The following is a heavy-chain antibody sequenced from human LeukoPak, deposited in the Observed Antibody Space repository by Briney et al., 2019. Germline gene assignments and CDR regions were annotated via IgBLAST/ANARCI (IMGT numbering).Heavy chain of an antibody. V-gene: IGHV3-33*08. CDR2: IYYDGSNQ. CDR1: GFTFSSYG. CDR3: ATDRNSGKYYDY. J-gene: IGHJ4*02. Sequence: GGSLRLSCAASGFTFSSYGMHWVRQAPGKGLEWVAVIYYDGSNQYYADSVKGRFTVSRDNAKNTLYLQMDSLRAEDTAVYYCATDRNSGKYYDYWGQGTLVTVSS. D-gene: IGHD1-26*01.